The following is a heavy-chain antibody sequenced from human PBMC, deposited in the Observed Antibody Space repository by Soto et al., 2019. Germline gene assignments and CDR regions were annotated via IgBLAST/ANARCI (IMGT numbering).Heavy chain of an antibody. D-gene: IGHD3-3*01. CDR1: GGSFSGYY. CDR2: INHSGST. CDR3: ARAGVYDFWSGYYNFDY. V-gene: IGHV4-34*01. Sequence: SETLSLTCAVYGGSFSGYYWSWIRQPPGKGLEWIGEINHSGSTNYNPSLKSRVTISVDTSKNQFSLKLSSVTAADTAVYYCARAGVYDFWSGYYNFDYWGQGTLVTVLL. J-gene: IGHJ4*02.